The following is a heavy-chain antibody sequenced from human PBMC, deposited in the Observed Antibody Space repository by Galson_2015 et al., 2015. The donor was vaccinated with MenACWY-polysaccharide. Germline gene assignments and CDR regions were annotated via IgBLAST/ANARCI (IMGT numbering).Heavy chain of an antibody. D-gene: IGHD1-1*01. CDR1: GFTFSTYA. Sequence: SLRLSCAASGFTFSTYAMHWVRQAPGKGLEWVSSITSTSSYIYYADSVKGRFTISRDNAENSLYLQMNSLRAEDTAVYYCARALTNLEYWGQGTLVTVSS. CDR3: ARALTNLEY. V-gene: IGHV3-21*01. CDR2: ITSTSSYI. J-gene: IGHJ4*02.